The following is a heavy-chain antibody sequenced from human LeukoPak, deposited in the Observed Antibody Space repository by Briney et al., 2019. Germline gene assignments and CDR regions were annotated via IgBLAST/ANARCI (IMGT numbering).Heavy chain of an antibody. Sequence: GGSLRLSCAASGFTFSSYGMSWVRQAPGKGLEWVSAISGSGGSTYYADSVKGRFTISRDNSKNTLYLQMNSLRAEDTAVYYCIWYQLLKGGFDYWGQGTLVTVSS. CDR3: IWYQLLKGGFDY. D-gene: IGHD2-2*01. V-gene: IGHV3-23*01. J-gene: IGHJ4*02. CDR1: GFTFSSYG. CDR2: ISGSGGST.